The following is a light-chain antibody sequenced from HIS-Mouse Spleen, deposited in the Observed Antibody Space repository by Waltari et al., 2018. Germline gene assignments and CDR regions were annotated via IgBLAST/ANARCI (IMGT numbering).Light chain of an antibody. CDR1: SSDVGGYNY. CDR3: SSYTSSSTLV. Sequence: QSALTQPASVSGSPGQSITISCTGTSSDVGGYNYVSWYQQHPGKAPKLMFYDVSNRPSGVSNRYSGSKSGKTASLTISGIQAEDEADYYCSSYTSSSTLVFGGGTKLTVL. J-gene: IGLJ3*02. V-gene: IGLV2-14*03. CDR2: DVS.